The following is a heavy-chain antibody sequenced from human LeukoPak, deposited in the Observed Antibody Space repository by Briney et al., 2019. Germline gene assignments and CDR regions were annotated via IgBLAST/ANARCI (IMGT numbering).Heavy chain of an antibody. J-gene: IGHJ4*02. Sequence: GASVKVSCKASGYTLTGYYMHWVRQAPGQGLEWMGWINPNSGGTNYAQRFQGRVTMTRDTYISTAYMELSRLRSDDTGVYYCARDQYYGSGSSDYWGQGTLVTVSS. CDR2: INPNSGGT. V-gene: IGHV1-2*02. D-gene: IGHD3-10*01. CDR3: ARDQYYGSGSSDY. CDR1: GYTLTGYY.